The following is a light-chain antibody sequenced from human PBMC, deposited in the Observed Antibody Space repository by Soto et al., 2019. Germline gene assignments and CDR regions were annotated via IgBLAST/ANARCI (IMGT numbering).Light chain of an antibody. CDR1: SSDVGGYNY. CDR3: SSYTSSSPYV. V-gene: IGLV2-14*01. CDR2: EVS. J-gene: IGLJ1*01. Sequence: QSALTQPASVSGSPGQAITISCTGTSSDVGGYNYVSWYQQHPGKAPKLMIYEVSNRPSGVSNRFSGSKSGNTASLTISGLQYEDEADYYCSSYTSSSPYVFGTGTKLTVL.